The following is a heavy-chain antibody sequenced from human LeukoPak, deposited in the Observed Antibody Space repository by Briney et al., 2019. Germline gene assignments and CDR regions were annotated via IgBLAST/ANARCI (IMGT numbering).Heavy chain of an antibody. J-gene: IGHJ4*02. CDR1: GYTFTSYA. CDR3: ARDDGSAGFDY. CDR2: INAGNGNT. V-gene: IGHV1-3*01. Sequence: ASVKVSCKASGYTFTSYAMHWVRQAPGQRLELMGWINAGNGNTKYSQKFQGRVTITRDTSASTAYMELSSLRSEDTAVYYCARDDGSAGFDYWGQGTLVTVSS. D-gene: IGHD5-24*01.